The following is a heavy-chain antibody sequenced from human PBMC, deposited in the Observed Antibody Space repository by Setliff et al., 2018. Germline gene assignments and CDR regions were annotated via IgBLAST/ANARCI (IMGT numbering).Heavy chain of an antibody. CDR2: INHSGST. CDR1: GGSFSGYY. V-gene: IGHV4-34*01. Sequence: ETLSLTCAVYGGSFSGYYWSWIRQPPGKGLEWIGEINHSGSTNYNPSLKSRVTISVDTSKNQLSLKLSSVTAADTAVYYCARGADTVVAPYDAFDIWGQGTMVTVSS. J-gene: IGHJ3*02. CDR3: ARGADTVVAPYDAFDI. D-gene: IGHD2-15*01.